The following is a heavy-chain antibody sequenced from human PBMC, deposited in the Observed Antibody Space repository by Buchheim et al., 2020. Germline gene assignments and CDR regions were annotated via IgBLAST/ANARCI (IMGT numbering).Heavy chain of an antibody. J-gene: IGHJ6*02. V-gene: IGHV3-7*01. CDR2: IRQGGSER. CDR1: GVTFSSYW. Sequence: EVQVVESGGGLVQPGGSLRLSCAASGVTFSSYWMTWVRQAPGKGLEWVAYIRQGGSERYYVDSVKGRVTISRDSAKNSLVLQMNSLTADDTAVYYCANGADVWGQGTT. CDR3: ANGADV. D-gene: IGHD4-17*01.